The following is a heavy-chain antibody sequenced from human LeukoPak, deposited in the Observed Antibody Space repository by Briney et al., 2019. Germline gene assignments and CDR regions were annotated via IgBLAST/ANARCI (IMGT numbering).Heavy chain of an antibody. CDR3: ARDLTDSSGWYRFDY. V-gene: IGHV3-30-3*01. D-gene: IGHD6-19*01. CDR2: ISYDGSNK. Sequence: GGSLRLSCAASGFTFSSYAMHWVRQAPGKGLEWVAVISYDGSNKYYADSVKGRFTISRDNSKNTLYPQMNSLRAEDTAVYYCARDLTDSSGWYRFDYWGQGTLVTVSS. J-gene: IGHJ4*02. CDR1: GFTFSSYA.